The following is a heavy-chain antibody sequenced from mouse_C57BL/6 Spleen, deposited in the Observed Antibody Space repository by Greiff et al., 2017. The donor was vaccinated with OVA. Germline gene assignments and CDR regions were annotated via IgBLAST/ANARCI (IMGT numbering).Heavy chain of an antibody. CDR1: GYTFTSYG. D-gene: IGHD1-1*01. V-gene: IGHV1-81*01. CDR3: ARGYYGSSYRYAMDY. J-gene: IGHJ4*01. Sequence: QVQLQQSGAELARPGASVKLSCKASGYTFTSYGISWVKQRTGQGLEWIGEIYPRSGNTYYNEKFKGKATLTADKSSSTAYMELRSLTSEDSAVYVCARGYYGSSYRYAMDYWGQGTSVTVSS. CDR2: IYPRSGNT.